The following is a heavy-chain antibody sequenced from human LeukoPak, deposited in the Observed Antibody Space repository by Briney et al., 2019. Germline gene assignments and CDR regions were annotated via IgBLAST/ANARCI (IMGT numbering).Heavy chain of an antibody. D-gene: IGHD6-19*01. J-gene: IGHJ4*02. V-gene: IGHV3-23*01. CDR3: AKSPGSSGWFFDS. CDR2: ISGSGTNT. CDR1: GFSFTNYA. Sequence: GGSLRLSCAASGFSFTNYAMTWVRQAPGKGLEWVSSISGSGTNTYYADSVKGRFTISRDTSNNSLFLQMNSLRADDTAVYYCAKSPGSSGWFFDSWGQGTLVTVSS.